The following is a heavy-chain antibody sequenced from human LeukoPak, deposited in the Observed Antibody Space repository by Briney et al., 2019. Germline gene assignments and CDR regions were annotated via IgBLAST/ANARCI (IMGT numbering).Heavy chain of an antibody. CDR1: GYTVTGYY. V-gene: IGHV1-2*02. CDR3: ARDQHDYVWGSYRYPQYYFDY. D-gene: IGHD3-16*02. Sequence: ASVKVSCKASGYTVTGYYMHWVRQAPGQGLEWMGWINPNSGGTNYAQKFQGRVTMTRDTSISTAYMELSRLRSDDTAVYYCARDQHDYVWGSYRYPQYYFDYWGQGTLVTVSS. CDR2: INPNSGGT. J-gene: IGHJ4*02.